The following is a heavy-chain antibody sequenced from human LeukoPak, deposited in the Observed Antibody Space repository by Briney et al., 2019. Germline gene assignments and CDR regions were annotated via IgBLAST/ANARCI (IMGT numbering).Heavy chain of an antibody. CDR1: GGSVSSSDYY. CDR3: ARGDYHWAS. CDR2: IYYNGRT. Sequence: PSETLFLTCTVSGGSVSSSDYYWSWIRQPPGKGLEWIGYIYYNGRTNYNPSLKSRFTILVDTSKNQFSLKLTSVTAADTAVYYCARGDYHWASWGQGTLVPVS. D-gene: IGHD1-1*01. V-gene: IGHV4-61*08. J-gene: IGHJ5*02.